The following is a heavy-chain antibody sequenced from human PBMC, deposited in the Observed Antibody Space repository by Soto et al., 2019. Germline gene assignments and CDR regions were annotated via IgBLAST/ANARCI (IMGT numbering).Heavy chain of an antibody. CDR1: GYTFTDHY. D-gene: IGHD4-17*01. Sequence: QVQLVQSGAEVKKPGASVKVSYVASGYTFTDHYIHWVRQAPGQGLEWMGWINPHSGDTIYAQKCQGRVTLTRDTSISTAYMELSRLRSDDTAVYYCARGRTVSFYGMDVWGQGTTVTVSS. CDR3: ARGRTVSFYGMDV. V-gene: IGHV1-2*02. J-gene: IGHJ6*02. CDR2: INPHSGDT.